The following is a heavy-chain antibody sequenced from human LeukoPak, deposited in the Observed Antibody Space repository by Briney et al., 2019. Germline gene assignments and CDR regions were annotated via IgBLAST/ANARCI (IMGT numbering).Heavy chain of an antibody. D-gene: IGHD3-10*01. CDR1: GFTFSSYS. Sequence: GGSLRLSCAASGFTFSSYSMNWVRQAPGKGLEWVSSISSSSSYIYYADSVKGRFTISRDNAKNSLYLQMNSLRAEDTAVYYCARGRFSYWFDPWGQGTLVTVSS. CDR2: ISSSSSYI. J-gene: IGHJ5*02. CDR3: ARGRFSYWFDP. V-gene: IGHV3-21*01.